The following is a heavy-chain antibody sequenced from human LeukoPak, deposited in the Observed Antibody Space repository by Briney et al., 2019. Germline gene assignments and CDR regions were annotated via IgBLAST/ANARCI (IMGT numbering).Heavy chain of an antibody. V-gene: IGHV1-3*01. CDR1: GYTFTSYG. J-gene: IGHJ4*02. D-gene: IGHD3-16*01. CDR3: ARDPMITLGEPFDY. Sequence: GASVKVSCKASGYTFTSYGISWVRQAPGQGLEWMGWINVGNGNTKYSQKFQGRVTITRDTSASTAYMELSSLRSEDTAVYYCARDPMITLGEPFDYWGQGTLVTVSS. CDR2: INVGNGNT.